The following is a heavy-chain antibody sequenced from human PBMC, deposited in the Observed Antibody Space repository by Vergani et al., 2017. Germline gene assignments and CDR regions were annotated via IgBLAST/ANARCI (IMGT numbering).Heavy chain of an antibody. CDR3: ARDRSSGYSYGYGLALGGMDV. Sequence: QVQLQQWGAGLLKPSETLSLTCTVSGGSISSYYWSWIRQPPGKGLEWIGYIYYSGSTNYNPSLKSRVTISVDTSKNQFSLKLSSVTAADTAVYYCARDRSSGYSYGYGLALGGMDVWGQGTTVTVSS. D-gene: IGHD5-18*01. CDR2: IYYSGST. CDR1: GGSISSYY. J-gene: IGHJ6*02. V-gene: IGHV4-59*01.